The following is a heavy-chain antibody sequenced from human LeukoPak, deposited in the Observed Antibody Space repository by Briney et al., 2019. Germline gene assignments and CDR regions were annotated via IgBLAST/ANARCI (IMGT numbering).Heavy chain of an antibody. D-gene: IGHD5-18*01. CDR1: GGSISDYY. CDR3: ARDLAYSRLDY. CDR2: INPDGNKK. J-gene: IGHJ4*02. Sequence: ETLSLTCTVSGGSISDYYWSWIRQAPGKGLEWVASINPDGNKKYSADSVKGRFTISRDNAENSLYLQMNSLRVEDTAFYYCARDLAYSRLDYWGQGMLVTVSS. V-gene: IGHV3-7*01.